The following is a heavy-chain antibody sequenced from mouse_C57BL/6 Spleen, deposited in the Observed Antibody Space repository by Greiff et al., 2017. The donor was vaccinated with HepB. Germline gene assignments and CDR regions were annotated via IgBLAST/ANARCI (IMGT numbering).Heavy chain of an antibody. D-gene: IGHD1-1*02. CDR2: ISSGSSTI. V-gene: IGHV5-17*01. CDR3: ARDYAAY. Sequence: EVKLMESGGGLVKPGGSLKLSCAASGFTFSDYGMHWVRQAPEKGLEWVAYISSGSSTIYYADTVKGRFTISRDNAKNTLFLQMTSLRSEDTAMYYCARDYAAYWGQGTLVTVSA. CDR1: GFTFSDYG. J-gene: IGHJ3*01.